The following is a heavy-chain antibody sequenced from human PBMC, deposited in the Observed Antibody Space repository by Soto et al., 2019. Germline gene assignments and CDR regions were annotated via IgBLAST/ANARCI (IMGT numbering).Heavy chain of an antibody. V-gene: IGHV3-23*01. CDR1: GFTFSSYA. Sequence: PGGSLRLSCAASGFTFSSYAMSWVRQAPGKGLEWVSAISGSGGSTYYADSVKGRFTISRDNSKNTLYLQMNSLRAEDTAVYYCAKGLIKVAAAGTAFDYWGQGTLVTVSS. D-gene: IGHD6-13*01. CDR2: ISGSGGST. J-gene: IGHJ4*02. CDR3: AKGLIKVAAAGTAFDY.